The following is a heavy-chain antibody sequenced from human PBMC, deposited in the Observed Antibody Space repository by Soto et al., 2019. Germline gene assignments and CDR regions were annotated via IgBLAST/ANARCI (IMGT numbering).Heavy chain of an antibody. CDR1: GGSIDRITYY. CDR3: SRHFVAVVFKGWGY. V-gene: IGHV4-39*01. Sequence: SETLSLTCNVSGGSIDRITYYWDWLRQPPGKGLEWIGTTYYNGNAYYNPSLRSRVSMSVDTSKNQFSLKLISVTAADTAVYYCSRHFVAVVFKGWGYWVQGKSVTVS. CDR2: TYYNGNA. D-gene: IGHD1-26*01. J-gene: IGHJ4*02.